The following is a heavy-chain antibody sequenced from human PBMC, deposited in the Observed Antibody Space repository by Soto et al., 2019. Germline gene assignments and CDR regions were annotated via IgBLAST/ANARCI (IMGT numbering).Heavy chain of an antibody. V-gene: IGHV4-59*13. CDR3: ARMNQLAPKRNAFDM. Sequence: PXETLSLTCTVSGDSFISYFWTWTRQPPGKGLEWIGYVHYSGNTNYNPSLKSRVTISVDTSKNMLSLELSSVTAADTAVYYCARMNQLAPKRNAFDMWGQGTMVTVSS. J-gene: IGHJ3*02. CDR2: VHYSGNT. D-gene: IGHD1-1*01. CDR1: GDSFISYF.